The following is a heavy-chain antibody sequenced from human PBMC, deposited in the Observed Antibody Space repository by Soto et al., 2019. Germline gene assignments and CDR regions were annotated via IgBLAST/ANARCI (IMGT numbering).Heavy chain of an antibody. CDR2: ISGSGAAT. J-gene: IGHJ4*02. V-gene: IGHV3-23*01. CDR1: GFTFSSYA. CDR3: AKVPYYDSSGYYPIDGYYFDY. D-gene: IGHD3-22*01. Sequence: VGSLRLSCAASGFTFSSYAMSWVRQAPGKGLEWVSAISGSGAATYYADSVKGRFTLSRDNSKNTLYLQMNSLRAEDTAVYYCAKVPYYDSSGYYPIDGYYFDYWGQGTLVTVSS.